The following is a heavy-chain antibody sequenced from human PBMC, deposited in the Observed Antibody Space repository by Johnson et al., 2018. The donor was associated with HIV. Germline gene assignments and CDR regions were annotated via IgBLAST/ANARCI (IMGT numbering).Heavy chain of an antibody. CDR2: ISYDGGNK. J-gene: IGHJ3*02. CDR3: ARAVTPFGDWEAFES. Sequence: QMLLVESGGGLVQPGRSLRLSSAAFGFTFSSYAMQWVRQAPGKGLEWVAVISYDGGNKYYADSVKGRFTISRDNSKNTLYLQMNSLRAEDTACYYCARAVTPFGDWEAFESWGQGTMVTVSS. CDR1: GFTFSSYA. V-gene: IGHV3-30-3*01. D-gene: IGHD3-10*01.